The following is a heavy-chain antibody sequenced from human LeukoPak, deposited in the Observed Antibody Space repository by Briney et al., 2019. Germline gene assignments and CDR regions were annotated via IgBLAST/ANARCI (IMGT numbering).Heavy chain of an antibody. CDR3: ARHDMMGATNWFGP. CDR2: VYHTGAT. Sequence: SETLSLTCTVSGDAITSDKYYWAWIRQPPGKRLQWIASVYHTGATHCNPSLKSRVTISVDTSNNQFSLTLTTVSDTDTAVYYCARHDMMGATNWFGPWGHGMLVTVSS. V-gene: IGHV4-39*01. CDR1: GDAITSDKYY. J-gene: IGHJ5*02. D-gene: IGHD1-26*01.